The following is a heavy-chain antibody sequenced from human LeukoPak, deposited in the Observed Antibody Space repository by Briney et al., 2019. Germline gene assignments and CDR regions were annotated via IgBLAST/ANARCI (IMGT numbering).Heavy chain of an antibody. CDR2: INWNGGST. CDR3: ARGTAAGTFDY. J-gene: IGHJ4*02. CDR1: GFTFDDYG. V-gene: IGHV3-20*04. D-gene: IGHD6-13*01. Sequence: GGSLRLSCAASGFTFDDYGMSWVRQAPGKGLEWVSGINWNGGSTGYADSVRGRFAVSWDNGKNSLFLQMNSLRSDDTAVYYCARGTAAGTFDYWGQGALVTVSS.